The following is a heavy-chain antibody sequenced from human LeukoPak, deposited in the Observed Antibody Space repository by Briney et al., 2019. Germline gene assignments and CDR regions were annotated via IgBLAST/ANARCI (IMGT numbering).Heavy chain of an antibody. CDR2: ISASGGST. J-gene: IGHJ4*02. V-gene: IGHV3-23*01. CDR3: AAYDPVDY. D-gene: IGHD5-12*01. CDR1: GFTFSSQA. Sequence: GGSLRLSCAASGFTFSSQAVSWVRQAPGKGLGWVSAISASGGSTYYADSVKGRFTISRDSSKNTLYLQMNSLRAEDTAVYFCAAYDPVDYWGQGTLVTVSS.